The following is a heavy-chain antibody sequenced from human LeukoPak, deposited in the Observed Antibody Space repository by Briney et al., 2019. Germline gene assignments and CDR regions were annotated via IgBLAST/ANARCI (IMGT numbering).Heavy chain of an antibody. CDR1: GGSISSYY. CDR2: IYTSGST. CDR3: ARDSRNYYDSSGRYYFDY. D-gene: IGHD3-22*01. V-gene: IGHV4-4*07. Sequence: SSETLSLTCTVSGGSISSYYWSWIRQPAGKGLEWIGRIYTSGSTNYNPSLKSRVTISVDTSKNQFSLKLSSVTAADTAVYYCARDSRNYYDSSGRYYFDYWGQGTLVTVSS. J-gene: IGHJ4*02.